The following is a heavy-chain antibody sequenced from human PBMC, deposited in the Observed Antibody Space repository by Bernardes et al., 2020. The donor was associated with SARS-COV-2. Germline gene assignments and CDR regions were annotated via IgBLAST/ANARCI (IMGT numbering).Heavy chain of an antibody. D-gene: IGHD3-16*01. V-gene: IGHV3-74*03. J-gene: IGHJ6*02. Sequence: GGSLRLSCAASGFTVSVYWMHWVRQAPGKGLVWVARVNSDGSRITYADSVEGRFTISRDNAKNTLYLQMNSLRAEDTAVYYCAREEGYVLGRAYHYYGMDVWGQGTTVTVSS. CDR2: VNSDGSRI. CDR1: GFTVSVYW. CDR3: AREEGYVLGRAYHYYGMDV.